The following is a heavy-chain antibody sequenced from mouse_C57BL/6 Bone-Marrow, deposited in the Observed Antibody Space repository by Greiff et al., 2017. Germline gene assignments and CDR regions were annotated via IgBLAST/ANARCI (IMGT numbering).Heavy chain of an antibody. J-gene: IGHJ4*01. CDR3: GGGGDYAMDY. Sequence: QVHVKQPGAELVMPGASVKLSCKASGYTFTSYWMHWVKQRPGQGLEWIGEIDPSDSYTNYNQKFKGKSTLTVDKSSSTAYMQLSSRTSADSAVYDCGGGGDYAMDYWGQGTSVTGSA. V-gene: IGHV1-69*01. CDR2: IDPSDSYT. CDR1: GYTFTSYW.